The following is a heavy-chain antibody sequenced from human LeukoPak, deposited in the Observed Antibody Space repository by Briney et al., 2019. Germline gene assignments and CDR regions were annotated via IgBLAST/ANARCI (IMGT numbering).Heavy chain of an antibody. V-gene: IGHV3-48*02. D-gene: IGHD3-10*01. CDR2: ISSSSSTI. CDR1: GFTFSNYA. J-gene: IGHJ4*02. CDR3: ARDRVMVRGVYFDY. Sequence: PGGSLRLSCAVSGFTFSNYAINWVRQAPGKGLEWVSYISSSSSTIYYADSVKGRFTISRDNAKNSLYLQMNSLRDEDTAVYYCARDRVMVRGVYFDYWGQGTLVTVSS.